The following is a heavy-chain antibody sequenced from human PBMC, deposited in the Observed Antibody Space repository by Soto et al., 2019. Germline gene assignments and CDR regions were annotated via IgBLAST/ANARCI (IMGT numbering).Heavy chain of an antibody. CDR3: ARDCAGYSSGWYQRGGFDY. V-gene: IGHV3-33*01. CDR2: IWYDASNK. D-gene: IGHD6-19*01. Sequence: QVQLVESRGGVVQPGRSLRLSCAASGFTFSSYGMHWVRQAPGKGLEWVAVIWYDASNKYYADSVKGRFTISRDNSKNTLYLQMNSLRAEDTAVYYCARDCAGYSSGWYQRGGFDYWGQGTLVTVSS. J-gene: IGHJ4*02. CDR1: GFTFSSYG.